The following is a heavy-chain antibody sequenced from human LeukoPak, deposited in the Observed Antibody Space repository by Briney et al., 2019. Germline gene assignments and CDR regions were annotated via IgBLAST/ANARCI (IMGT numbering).Heavy chain of an antibody. Sequence: SETLSLSCAVYGGPFSGYYWSWIRQPPGKGMEWIGEINHSGSTNYNPSLKRRVTISVDTSKNQFSLKLSSVTAADTAVYYCERGPVAGNRWFDPWGQGTLVAVSS. V-gene: IGHV4-34*01. J-gene: IGHJ5*02. CDR3: ERGPVAGNRWFDP. CDR2: INHSGST. CDR1: GGPFSGYY. D-gene: IGHD6-19*01.